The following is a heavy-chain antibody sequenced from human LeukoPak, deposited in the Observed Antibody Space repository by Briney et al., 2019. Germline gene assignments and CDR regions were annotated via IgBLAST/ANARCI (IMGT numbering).Heavy chain of an antibody. Sequence: SGGSLRLSCAASGFTFTTYAMTWVRQPPGKGLEWIGEINHSGSTNYNPSLKSRVTISVDTSKKQFSLKLSSVTAADTAVYYCARGTYSNYVRRTHFDYWGQGTLVTVSS. J-gene: IGHJ4*02. CDR3: ARGTYSNYVRRTHFDY. D-gene: IGHD4-11*01. CDR2: INHSGST. V-gene: IGHV4-34*01. CDR1: GFTFTTYA.